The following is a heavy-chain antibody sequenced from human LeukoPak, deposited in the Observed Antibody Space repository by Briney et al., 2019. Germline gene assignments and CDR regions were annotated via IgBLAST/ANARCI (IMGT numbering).Heavy chain of an antibody. Sequence: ASVKVSCKASGYTFTSYGISWVRQAPGQGLEWMGWISAYNGNTNYAQKLQGRVTMTTDTSTSTAYMEPRSLRSDDTAVYYCASLPGYCSGGSCDNWFDPWGQGTLVTVSS. CDR3: ASLPGYCSGGSCDNWFDP. J-gene: IGHJ5*02. D-gene: IGHD2-15*01. CDR2: ISAYNGNT. V-gene: IGHV1-18*01. CDR1: GYTFTSYG.